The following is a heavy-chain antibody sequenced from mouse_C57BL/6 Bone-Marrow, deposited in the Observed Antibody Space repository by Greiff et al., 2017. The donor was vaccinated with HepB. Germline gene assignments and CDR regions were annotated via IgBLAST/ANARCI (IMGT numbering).Heavy chain of an antibody. CDR2: INPSNGGT. CDR1: GYTFTSYW. V-gene: IGHV1-53*01. D-gene: IGHD2-4*01. Sequence: QVQLKQPGTELVKPGASVKLSCKASGYTFTSYWMHWVKQRPGQGLVWIGNINPSNGGTNYNEKFKSKATLTVDKSSSTAYMQLSSLTSEDSAVYYCASPLYYDYDNFDVWGTGTTVTVSS. CDR3: ASPLYYDYDNFDV. J-gene: IGHJ1*03.